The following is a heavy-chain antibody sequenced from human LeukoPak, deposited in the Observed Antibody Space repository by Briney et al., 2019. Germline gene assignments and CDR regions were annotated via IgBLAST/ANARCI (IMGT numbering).Heavy chain of an antibody. J-gene: IGHJ6*03. V-gene: IGHV1-46*03. D-gene: IGHD1-26*01. CDR3: AREVGATDSYYYYYMDV. CDR2: INPSGGST. Sequence: ASVKVSCKASGYTFTSYYMHWVRQAPGQGLEWMGIINPSGGSTSYAQKFQDRVTMTRDTSTSTVYMELSSLRSEDTAVYYCAREVGATDSYYYYYMDVWGKGTTVTVSS. CDR1: GYTFTSYY.